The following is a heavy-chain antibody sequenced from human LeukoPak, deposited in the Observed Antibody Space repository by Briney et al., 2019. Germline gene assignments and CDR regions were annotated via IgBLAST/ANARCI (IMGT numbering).Heavy chain of an antibody. CDR1: ALSTYY. J-gene: IGHJ4*02. D-gene: IGHD1-26*01. V-gene: IGHV4-4*07. CDR3: ARDRTSAYYRDYFDY. Sequence: SETLSLTCTVSALSTYYWSWIRLPAGKGLEWIGRIHITGSTTYNPSLKSRVTMSVDASKNRFSLKLTSVIAAATALYYCARDRTSAYYRDYFDYWGQGILVTVSS. CDR2: IHITGST.